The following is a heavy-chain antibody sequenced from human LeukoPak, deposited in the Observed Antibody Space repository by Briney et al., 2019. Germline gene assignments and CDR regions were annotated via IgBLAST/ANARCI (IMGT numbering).Heavy chain of an antibody. V-gene: IGHV1-46*01. D-gene: IGHD5-18*01. CDR2: INPSGGSA. J-gene: IGHJ4*02. CDR1: GYTFTIYL. CDR3: ARNPNDGYSYALN. Sequence: VASVKVSCKASGYTFTIYLIHWVRQAPGQGLEWMGIINPSGGSAAYAQKFQGRVTMTRDTSTSTVYMDLSSLRSEDTAVYYCARNPNDGYSYALNWGQGTLVTVSS.